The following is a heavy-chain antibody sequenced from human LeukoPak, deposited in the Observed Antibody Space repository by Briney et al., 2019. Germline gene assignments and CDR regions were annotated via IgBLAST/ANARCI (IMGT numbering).Heavy chain of an antibody. D-gene: IGHD6-13*01. Sequence: VASVKVSCKASGYTFNSYDINSVRQATGQGVEWMGWMNPNIGNTGYAQNFRGRVTMTRNASISTAHMVLSSLRSEDTAVYYCARGQGSHGQQLSDYWGQGTLVTVSS. V-gene: IGHV1-8*01. CDR1: GYTFNSYD. CDR3: ARGQGSHGQQLSDY. J-gene: IGHJ4*02. CDR2: MNPNIGNT.